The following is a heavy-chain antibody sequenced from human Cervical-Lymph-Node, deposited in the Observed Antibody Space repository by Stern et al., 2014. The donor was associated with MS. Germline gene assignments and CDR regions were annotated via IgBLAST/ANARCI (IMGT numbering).Heavy chain of an antibody. D-gene: IGHD5-12*01. V-gene: IGHV3-48*04. CDR3: ARAGGIEYGGYDAVDF. Sequence: EVHLVESGGGLVQPGGSLRLSCAASGFAFSIYNMNWVRQAPGKGLEWVSHISTTSSSIYYADSVKGRFTISRDNAKNLLFLQMNSLRAEDTAVYYCARAGGIEYGGYDAVDFWGQGTLVTVSS. CDR1: GFAFSIYN. J-gene: IGHJ4*02. CDR2: ISTTSSSI.